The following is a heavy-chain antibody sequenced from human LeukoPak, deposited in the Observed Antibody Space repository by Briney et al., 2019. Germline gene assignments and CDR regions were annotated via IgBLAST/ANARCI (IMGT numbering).Heavy chain of an antibody. Sequence: SVKVSCKASGGTFSSYAISWVRQAPGQGLEWMGGIIPIFGTANYAQKFQGRVTITADESTSTAYMELSSLRSEDTAVYYCARNGLNYYDSSGYYYSPYYWGQGTLDTVSS. CDR1: GGTFSSYA. J-gene: IGHJ4*02. CDR3: ARNGLNYYDSSGYYYSPYY. CDR2: IIPIFGTA. D-gene: IGHD3-22*01. V-gene: IGHV1-69*13.